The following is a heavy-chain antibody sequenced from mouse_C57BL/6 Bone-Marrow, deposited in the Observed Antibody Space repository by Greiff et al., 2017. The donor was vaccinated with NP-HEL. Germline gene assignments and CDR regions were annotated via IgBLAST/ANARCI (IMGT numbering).Heavy chain of an antibody. V-gene: IGHV1-19*01. J-gene: IGHJ4*01. CDR3: ARGYGSSYPYYYAMDY. CDR2: INPYNGGT. CDR1: GYTFTDYY. D-gene: IGHD1-1*01. Sequence: VQLQQSGPVLVKPGASVKMSCKASGYTFTDYYMNWVKQSHGKSLEWIGVINPYNGGTSYNQKFKGKATLTVDKSSSTAYMELNSLTSEDSAVYYCARGYGSSYPYYYAMDYWGQGTSVTVSS.